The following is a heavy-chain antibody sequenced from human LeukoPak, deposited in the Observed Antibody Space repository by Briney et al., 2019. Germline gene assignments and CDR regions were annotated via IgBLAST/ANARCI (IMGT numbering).Heavy chain of an antibody. Sequence: SETLSLTCTVSGSSISSFYWSWIRQPPGKGLEWIGYIYYSGSTKYNPSLKSRATISADTSKNQVSLKLSSVTAADTAVYYCARGLVTMVRTIDYWGQGTLVTVSS. CDR1: GSSISSFY. CDR2: IYYSGST. J-gene: IGHJ4*02. CDR3: ARGLVTMVRTIDY. V-gene: IGHV4-59*12. D-gene: IGHD3-10*01.